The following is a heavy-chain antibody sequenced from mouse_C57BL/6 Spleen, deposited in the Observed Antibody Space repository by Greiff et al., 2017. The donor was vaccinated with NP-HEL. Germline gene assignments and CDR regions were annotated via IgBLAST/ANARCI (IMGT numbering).Heavy chain of an antibody. V-gene: IGHV1-82*01. CDR3: ARRGYISNYYYAMDY. J-gene: IGHJ4*01. CDR2: IYPGDGGT. CDR1: GYAFSSSW. D-gene: IGHD2-5*01. Sequence: QVQLQQSGPELVKPGASVKISCKASGYAFSSSWMNWVKQRPGKGLEWIGRIYPGDGGTNYNGKFKGKATLTVDKSSSTAYMQLSSLTSEDSAVYYCARRGYISNYYYAMDYWGKGTSVTVAS.